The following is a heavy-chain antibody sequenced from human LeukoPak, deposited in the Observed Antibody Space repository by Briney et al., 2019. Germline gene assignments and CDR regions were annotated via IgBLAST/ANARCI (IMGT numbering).Heavy chain of an antibody. Sequence: GGSLRLSCAASGFTFSGSWMSWVRQAPGKGLEWVANIKQDGSETNYVDSVKGRFTISRDNAKNSLYLQMNSLRAEDTAVYYCARPRVPDSWGQGTLVTVSS. CDR3: ARPRVPDS. V-gene: IGHV3-7*01. CDR1: GFTFSGSW. CDR2: IKQDGSET. J-gene: IGHJ4*02.